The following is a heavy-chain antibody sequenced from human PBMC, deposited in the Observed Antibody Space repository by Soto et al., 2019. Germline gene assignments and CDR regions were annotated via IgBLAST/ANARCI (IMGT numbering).Heavy chain of an antibody. D-gene: IGHD3-10*01. V-gene: IGHV4-30-4*01. J-gene: IGHJ4*02. Sequence: SGTLSLTCNVSGGPIKTGDYYWNWIRQPPGKGLEWIGYVFYSGATNYSPSLKSRAAISMDTSKNQFSLSLTSVTAADTAVYYCARAGFSYGHLLFWGQGIRVTVSS. CDR2: VFYSGAT. CDR3: ARAGFSYGHLLF. CDR1: GGPIKTGDYY.